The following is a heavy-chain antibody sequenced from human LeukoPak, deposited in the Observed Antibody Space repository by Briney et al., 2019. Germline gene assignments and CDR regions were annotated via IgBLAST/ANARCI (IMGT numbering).Heavy chain of an antibody. D-gene: IGHD3-10*01. Sequence: PGGSLRLSCAASGFTFRNSWMSWVRQAPGKGLEWIGNIFYSGSTYYSPSLKSRVTISLDTSRNQFSLKLTSVTAADTAVYYCAKSNGYGLVDIWGQGTMVTVSS. CDR1: GFTFRNSW. CDR3: AKSNGYGLVDI. CDR2: IFYSGST. V-gene: IGHV4-4*02. J-gene: IGHJ3*02.